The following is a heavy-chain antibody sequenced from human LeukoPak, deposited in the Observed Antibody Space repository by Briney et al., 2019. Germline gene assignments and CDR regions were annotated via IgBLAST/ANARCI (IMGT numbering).Heavy chain of an antibody. CDR1: GFTFSSYE. V-gene: IGHV3-48*03. CDR2: ISSSGSTI. CDR3: ARENGVNDALDI. J-gene: IGHJ3*02. D-gene: IGHD3-3*01. Sequence: GGSLRLSCAASGFTFSSYEMNWVRQAPGKGLEWVSYISSSGSTIYYADSVKGRFTISRDNAKNSLYLQTNSLRAEDTAVYYCARENGVNDALDIWGQGTMVPVSS.